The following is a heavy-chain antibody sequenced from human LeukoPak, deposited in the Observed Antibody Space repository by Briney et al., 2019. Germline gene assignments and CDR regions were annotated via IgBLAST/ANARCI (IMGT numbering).Heavy chain of an antibody. CDR1: GFTFSSYS. D-gene: IGHD2-15*01. Sequence: PGGSLRLSCAASGFTFSSYSMKWVRQAPGKGLEWVSRITSSRRTIYYADSVKGRFTISRDNAKNSLYLKMNSLRAEDTAVYYCARDSGRGRSCDYWGQGTLVTVSS. CDR2: ITSSRRTI. J-gene: IGHJ4*02. CDR3: ARDSGRGRSCDY. V-gene: IGHV3-48*01.